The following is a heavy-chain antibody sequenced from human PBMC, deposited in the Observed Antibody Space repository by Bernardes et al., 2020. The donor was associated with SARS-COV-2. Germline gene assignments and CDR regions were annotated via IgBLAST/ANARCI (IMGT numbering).Heavy chain of an antibody. J-gene: IGHJ2*01. CDR1: GGSLSGYY. Sequence: SETLSLTCAVYGGSLSGYYWNWNRQPPGKGLEWIGEINYTGSTNYNPSLKSRVTISVNTSKNQFSLKLTSVTAADTAVYYCVRAVWGIWYFDRWGRGTLGTVSS. CDR2: INYTGST. D-gene: IGHD3-16*01. V-gene: IGHV4-34*01. CDR3: VRAVWGIWYFDR.